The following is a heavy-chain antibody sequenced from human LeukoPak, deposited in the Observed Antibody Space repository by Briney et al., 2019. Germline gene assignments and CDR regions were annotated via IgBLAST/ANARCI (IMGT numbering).Heavy chain of an antibody. CDR3: ARDPSLDYGDYVNNWFDP. Sequence: SVKVSCKASGGTFSSYAISWVRQAPGQGLGWMGGIIPIFGTANYAQKFQGRVTITADESTSTAYMELSSLRSEDTAVYYCARDPSLDYGDYVNNWFDPWGQGTLVTVSS. CDR2: IIPIFGTA. J-gene: IGHJ5*02. CDR1: GGTFSSYA. D-gene: IGHD4-17*01. V-gene: IGHV1-69*01.